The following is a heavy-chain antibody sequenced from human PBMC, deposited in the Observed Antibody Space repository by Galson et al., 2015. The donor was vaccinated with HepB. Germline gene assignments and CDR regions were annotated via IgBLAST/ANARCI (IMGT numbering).Heavy chain of an antibody. CDR2: MNPNSGNT. CDR3: ARGSGLLWFGELLQDFDY. Sequence: SVKVSCKASGYTFTSYDINRVRQATGQGLEWMGWMNPNSGNTGYAQKFQGRVTMTRNTSISTAYMELSSLRSEDTAVYYCARGSGLLWFGELLQDFDYWGQGTLVTVSS. CDR1: GYTFTSYD. D-gene: IGHD3-10*01. V-gene: IGHV1-8*01. J-gene: IGHJ4*02.